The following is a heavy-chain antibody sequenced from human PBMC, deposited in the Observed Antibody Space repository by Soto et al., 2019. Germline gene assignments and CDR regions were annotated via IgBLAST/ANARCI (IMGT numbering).Heavy chain of an antibody. CDR3: ARVAHYYDSSGYWPY. V-gene: IGHV1-3*01. Sequence: ASVKVSCKASGYTFTSYAMHWVRQAPGQRLEWMGWINAGNGNTKYSQKFQGRVTITRDTSASTAYMELSSLRSEDTAVYYCARVAHYYDSSGYWPYWGQGALVTVSS. D-gene: IGHD3-22*01. CDR2: INAGNGNT. J-gene: IGHJ4*02. CDR1: GYTFTSYA.